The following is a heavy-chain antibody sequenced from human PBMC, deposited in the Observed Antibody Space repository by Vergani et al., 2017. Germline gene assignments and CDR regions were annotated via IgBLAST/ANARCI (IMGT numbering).Heavy chain of an antibody. Sequence: QVQLQESGPGLVKPSETLSLTCTVSGGSISSYYWSWIRQPPGKGLEWIGYIYYSGSTNYNPSLKSRVTISVDTAKNQFSLKLSSVTAADTAVYYCASVSYYYDSSGYSHSYYVDYWGQGTLVTVSS. J-gene: IGHJ4*02. CDR2: IYYSGST. CDR1: GGSISSYY. D-gene: IGHD3-22*01. CDR3: ASVSYYYDSSGYSHSYYVDY. V-gene: IGHV4-59*01.